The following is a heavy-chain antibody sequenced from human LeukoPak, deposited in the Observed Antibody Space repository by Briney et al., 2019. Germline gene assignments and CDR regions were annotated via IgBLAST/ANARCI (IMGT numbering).Heavy chain of an antibody. CDR1: GFTFSDYY. CDR2: ISSSSSYT. J-gene: IGHJ4*02. D-gene: IGHD6-13*01. CDR3: ARDLGEAAAGTVDY. V-gene: IGHV3-11*05. Sequence: GGSRKLSCAASGFTFSDYYVSWIRQAPGKGLEWVSYISSSSSYTNYADSVKGRFTISRDNAKNSLYLQMNSLRAEDTAVYYCARDLGEAAAGTVDYWGQGTLVTVSS.